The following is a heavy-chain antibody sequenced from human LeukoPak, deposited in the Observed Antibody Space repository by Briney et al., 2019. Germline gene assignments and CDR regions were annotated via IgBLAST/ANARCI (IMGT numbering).Heavy chain of an antibody. CDR3: ARGGASELYYFDY. D-gene: IGHD2-15*01. V-gene: IGHV3-53*01. J-gene: IGHJ4*02. CDR1: GFTVGNKY. Sequence: GGSLRLSCAASGFTVGNKYMSWVRQAPGKGLECVSVIYDGGNTCYADSVKGRFTISRDNSKNTLYLQVNSLRAEDTAVYYCARGGASELYYFDYWGQGTLVTVSS. CDR2: IYDGGNT.